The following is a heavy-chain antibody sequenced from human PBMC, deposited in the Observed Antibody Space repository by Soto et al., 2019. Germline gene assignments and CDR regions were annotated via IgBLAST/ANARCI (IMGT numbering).Heavy chain of an antibody. CDR1: GFSLSTTGVG. CDR2: IYWTDDK. CDR3: AHAPLYRSSDYYFDK. J-gene: IGHJ4*02. V-gene: IGHV2-5*01. D-gene: IGHD2-2*01. Sequence: QITLKESGPALVKPTQTLTLTCTFSGFSLSTTGVGVGWIRQPPGKALEWLALIYWTDDKRYNPSLENRLTITKDSSRNQVVLTMTNMDPVDIGTYYCAHAPLYRSSDYYFDKWGQGTLVTVSS.